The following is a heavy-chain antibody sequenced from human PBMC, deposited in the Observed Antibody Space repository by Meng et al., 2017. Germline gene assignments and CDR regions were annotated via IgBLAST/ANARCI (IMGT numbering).Heavy chain of an antibody. V-gene: IGHV3-30*16. CDR2: IKKDGSRK. Sequence: VVFVGDVVPPGRSLTLSGAASGFIFSNYEMHWVRQAPGKGLEWVACIKKDGSRKYYLGSVRGRFTISRDNSKNTLYLEMNSLRSEDTALYYCARDFDYWGQGTLVTVSS. CDR1: GFIFSNYE. CDR3: ARDFDY. J-gene: IGHJ4*02.